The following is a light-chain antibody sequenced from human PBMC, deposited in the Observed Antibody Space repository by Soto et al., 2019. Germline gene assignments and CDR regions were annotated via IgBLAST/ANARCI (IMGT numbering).Light chain of an antibody. Sequence: EVVMTQSPDTLSVSPGERATLSCRASQSVSSNLAWYQQKLGQAPRLLIYSASTRATGIPARFSGSGSGTEFTLTISSLQSEDFAVYYCQQYNNWPETFGQGTKVDIK. J-gene: IGKJ1*01. CDR2: SAS. CDR3: QQYNNWPET. V-gene: IGKV3-15*01. CDR1: QSVSSN.